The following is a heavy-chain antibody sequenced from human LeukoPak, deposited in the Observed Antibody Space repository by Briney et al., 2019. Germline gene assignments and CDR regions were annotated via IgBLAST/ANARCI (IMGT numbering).Heavy chain of an antibody. CDR3: ARTGVYYYDSRYYGMDA. J-gene: IGHJ6*02. Sequence: GGSLRLSCAASGFTFSSYSMNWVRQASGKGLEWVSYISSSSSTIYYADSVKGRFTISRDNAKNSLYLQMNSLRAEDTAVYYCARTGVYYYDSRYYGMDAWGQGTTVTVSS. D-gene: IGHD3-22*01. V-gene: IGHV3-48*01. CDR1: GFTFSSYS. CDR2: ISSSSSTI.